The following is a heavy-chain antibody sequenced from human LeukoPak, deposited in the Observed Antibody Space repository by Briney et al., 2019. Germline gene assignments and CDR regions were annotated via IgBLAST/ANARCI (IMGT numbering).Heavy chain of an antibody. J-gene: IGHJ6*03. Sequence: GGSLRLSCAASGFTFSSYSMNWVRQAPGKGLEWVSYISSSSSTIYYADSVKGRFTISRDNAKNSLYLQMNSLGAEDTAVYYCARPGKTGRDYYMDVWGKGTTVTVSS. V-gene: IGHV3-48*01. CDR2: ISSSSSTI. CDR1: GFTFSSYS. CDR3: ARPGKTGRDYYMDV. D-gene: IGHD1-14*01.